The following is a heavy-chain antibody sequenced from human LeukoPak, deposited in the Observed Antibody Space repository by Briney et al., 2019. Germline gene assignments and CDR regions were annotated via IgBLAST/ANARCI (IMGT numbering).Heavy chain of an antibody. V-gene: IGHV3-21*01. D-gene: IGHD6-19*01. Sequence: GGSLRLSCAASGFIFNTYTMNWVRQAPGKGLEWVSSISSRSSYIYYADSVKGRFTISRDNAKNSLYLQLNSLRAEDTAVYYCARERSSGYVFDVWGQGTTVTVS. CDR1: GFIFNTYT. J-gene: IGHJ3*01. CDR2: ISSRSSYI. CDR3: ARERSSGYVFDV.